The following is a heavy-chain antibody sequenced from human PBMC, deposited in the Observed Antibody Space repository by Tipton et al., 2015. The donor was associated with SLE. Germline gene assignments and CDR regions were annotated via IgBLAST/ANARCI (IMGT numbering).Heavy chain of an antibody. CDR2: ISSSGSTI. CDR1: GGSISSSSYY. Sequence: LSLTCTVSGGSISSSSYYWGWIRQPPGKGLEWVSYISSSGSTIYYADSVKGRFTISRDNAKNSLYLQMNSLRAEDTAVYYCARVSVTTGYFDLWGRGTLVTVSS. D-gene: IGHD4-17*01. CDR3: ARVSVTTGYFDL. V-gene: IGHV3-11*01. J-gene: IGHJ2*01.